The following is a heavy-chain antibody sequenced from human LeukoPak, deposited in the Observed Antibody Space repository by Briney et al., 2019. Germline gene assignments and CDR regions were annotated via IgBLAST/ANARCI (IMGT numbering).Heavy chain of an antibody. CDR1: GFTFGTYA. Sequence: GGSLRLSCGASGFTFGTYAMTWVRQSPGKGLEWVSTIRSTSNYIYYAASVKGRFTISRDNPKKSLYLQMNSLRAEDTAVYYCARLGGIAADNAFDIWGHGTLVTVSS. CDR3: ARLGGIAADNAFDI. D-gene: IGHD6-13*01. V-gene: IGHV3-21*01. CDR2: IRSTSNYI. J-gene: IGHJ3*02.